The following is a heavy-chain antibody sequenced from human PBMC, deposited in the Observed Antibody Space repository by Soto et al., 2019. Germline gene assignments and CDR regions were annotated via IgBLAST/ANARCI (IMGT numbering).Heavy chain of an antibody. CDR1: GGSISSYY. Sequence: PSETLSLTCTVSGGSISSYYWSWIRQPPGKGLEWIGYIYYSGSTNYNPSLKSRVTISVDTSKNQFSLKLSSVTAADTAVYYCARYDDSGDDYFDYWGQGTLVTVSS. J-gene: IGHJ4*02. D-gene: IGHD5-12*01. V-gene: IGHV4-59*08. CDR2: IYYSGST. CDR3: ARYDDSGDDYFDY.